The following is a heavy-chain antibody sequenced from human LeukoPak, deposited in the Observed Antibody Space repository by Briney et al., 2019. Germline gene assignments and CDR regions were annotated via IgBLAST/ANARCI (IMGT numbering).Heavy chain of an antibody. J-gene: IGHJ4*02. CDR2: IYYSGST. V-gene: IGHV4-59*11. CDR3: VGVGGYDSSGFLDY. D-gene: IGHD3-22*01. Sequence: SETPSLTCSVSGGSISSHYRSWIRQPPGEGLEWIGYIYYSGSTKYNPSLKSRVTISVDTSKNQFSLKLSSVTAADTAVYYCVGVGGYDSSGFLDYWGQGTLVTVSS. CDR1: GGSISSHY.